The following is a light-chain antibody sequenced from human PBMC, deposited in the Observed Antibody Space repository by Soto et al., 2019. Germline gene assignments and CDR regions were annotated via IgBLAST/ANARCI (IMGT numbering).Light chain of an antibody. CDR3: QQSNNWPYT. CDR1: QSVSDN. CDR2: GAS. J-gene: IGKJ2*01. Sequence: EIVMTQSPATLSVSPGERVILSCRASQSVSDNLAWYQQKPGQAPRLLIYGASTRATTIPARFSCSGSGTDFTLTISSLQSEDFAVYYCQQSNNWPYTFGQGTRLDIK. V-gene: IGKV3-15*01.